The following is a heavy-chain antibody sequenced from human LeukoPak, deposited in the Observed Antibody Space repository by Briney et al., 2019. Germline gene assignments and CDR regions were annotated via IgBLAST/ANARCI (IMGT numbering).Heavy chain of an antibody. CDR2: IWYDGSNK. D-gene: IGHD4-17*01. CDR1: GFTFSSYG. V-gene: IGHV3-33*01. CDR3: ARGSRVTTVTCDFDY. J-gene: IGHJ4*02. Sequence: GRSLRLSCAASGFTFSSYGMHWVRQAPGKGLEWVAVIWYDGSNKYYADSVKGRFTTSRDNSKNTLYLQMNSLRAEDTAVYYCARGSRVTTVTCDFDYWGQGTLVTVSS.